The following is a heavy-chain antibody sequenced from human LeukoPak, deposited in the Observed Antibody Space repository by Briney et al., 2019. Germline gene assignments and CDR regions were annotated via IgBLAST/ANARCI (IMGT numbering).Heavy chain of an antibody. CDR3: AKGQDVVPAAIRYYYYHMDV. CDR1: GFTFSSYG. CDR2: IRYDGSNK. V-gene: IGHV3-30*02. Sequence: GGSLRLSCAASGFTFSSYGMHWVRQAPGKGLEWVAFIRYDGSNKYYADSVKGRFTISRDNSKNTLYLQMNSLRAEDTAVYYCAKGQDVVPAAIRYYYYHMDVWGKGTTVTVSS. D-gene: IGHD2-2*01. J-gene: IGHJ6*03.